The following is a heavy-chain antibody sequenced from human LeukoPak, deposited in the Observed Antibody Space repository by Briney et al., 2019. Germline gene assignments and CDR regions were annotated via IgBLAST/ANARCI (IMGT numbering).Heavy chain of an antibody. V-gene: IGHV3-7*01. CDR3: VREGSGHYFYFFDY. CDR1: GFTFSTYW. D-gene: IGHD4-17*01. CDR2: IKPDGGEK. Sequence: GGSLRLSCAASGFTFSTYWMGWARQRPGKGLEWVANIKPDGGEKYYVDSVKGRFTISRDNAKNSLYLQMNSLRAEDTAVYYCVREGSGHYFYFFDYWGQGTLVTVSS. J-gene: IGHJ4*02.